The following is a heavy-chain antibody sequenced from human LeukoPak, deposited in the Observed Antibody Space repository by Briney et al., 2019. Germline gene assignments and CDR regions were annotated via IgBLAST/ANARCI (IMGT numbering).Heavy chain of an antibody. CDR3: ARDLGIPYWYFDL. CDR2: IYHSGST. J-gene: IGHJ2*01. CDR1: GGSISSSNW. Sequence: SETLSLTCAISGGSISSSNWWSWVRQPPGKGLEWIGEIYHSGSTYYNPSLKSRVTISVDRSKNQFSLKLSSVTAADTAVYYCARDLGIPYWYFDLWGRGTLVTVSS. D-gene: IGHD7-27*01. V-gene: IGHV4-4*02.